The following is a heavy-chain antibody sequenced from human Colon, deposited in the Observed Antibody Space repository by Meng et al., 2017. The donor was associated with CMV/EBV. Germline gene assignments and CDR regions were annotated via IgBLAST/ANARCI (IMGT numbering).Heavy chain of an antibody. V-gene: IGHV5-51*01. Sequence: GGSLRLSCAASGYSFTNYWIGWVRQMPGKGLEWMGIIYPADSDTRYSPSFLGQVTISADKSTSTAFLQWSTLKASDTAMYYCARWRDASNSNFDFWGQGTLVTVSS. D-gene: IGHD5-24*01. CDR1: GYSFTNYW. J-gene: IGHJ4*02. CDR2: IYPADSDT. CDR3: ARWRDASNSNFDF.